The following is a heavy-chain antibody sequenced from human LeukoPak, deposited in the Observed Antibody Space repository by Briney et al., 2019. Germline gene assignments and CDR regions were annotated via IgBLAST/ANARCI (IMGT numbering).Heavy chain of an antibody. CDR1: GYIFTSDW. D-gene: IGHD2-2*01. CDR3: ARRLDCSSTACQDAFDI. CDR2: IDPSDSYT. V-gene: IGHV5-10-1*01. J-gene: IGHJ3*02. Sequence: GESLKISCKGSGYIFTSDWISWVRQMPGKGLERMGRIDPSDSYTNYSPSFQGHVTISADKSISTAYLQWSSLKASDTAMYYCARRLDCSSTACQDAFDIWGQGTMVTVSS.